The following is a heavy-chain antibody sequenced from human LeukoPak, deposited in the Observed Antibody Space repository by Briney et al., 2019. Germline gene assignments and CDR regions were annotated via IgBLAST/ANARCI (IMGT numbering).Heavy chain of an antibody. CDR1: GFTFSSYG. V-gene: IGHV3-30*02. D-gene: IGHD5-18*01. J-gene: IGHJ4*02. Sequence: GGSLRLSCAASGFTFSSYGMHWVRQAPGKGLEWVAFIRYDGSNKYYADSVKGRFTISRDNSKNTLYLHMNSLRAEDTAVYYCARDQYGQLWTGADYWGQGTLVTVSS. CDR3: ARDQYGQLWTGADY. CDR2: IRYDGSNK.